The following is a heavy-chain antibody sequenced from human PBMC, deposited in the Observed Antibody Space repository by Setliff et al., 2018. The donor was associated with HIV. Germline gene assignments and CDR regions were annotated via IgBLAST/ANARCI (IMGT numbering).Heavy chain of an antibody. CDR1: GYTFSIYD. Sequence: ASVKVSCKASGYTFSIYDINWVRQATGQGLQWMGWMSPKSGNTGYERKFQGRVSMTRNTSISTAYMELSSLISEDTAVYYCARGRDGYKPEPFDSWGQGTLVTGSS. V-gene: IGHV1-8*02. J-gene: IGHJ4*02. CDR2: MSPKSGNT. D-gene: IGHD5-12*01. CDR3: ARGRDGYKPEPFDS.